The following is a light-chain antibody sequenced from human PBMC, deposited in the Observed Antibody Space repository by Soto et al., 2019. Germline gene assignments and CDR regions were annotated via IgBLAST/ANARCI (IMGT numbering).Light chain of an antibody. CDR2: DVS. J-gene: IGLJ2*01. Sequence: QSALTQPASVSGSPGQSITISCTGTSSDVGGYNYVSWYQQHPGKAPKLMIYDVSNRPSGVSNRFFGSKSGNTASLTISGLQAEDEADYYCSSYTSSSTLESVFGGGTKLTVL. CDR1: SSDVGGYNY. V-gene: IGLV2-14*01. CDR3: SSYTSSSTLESV.